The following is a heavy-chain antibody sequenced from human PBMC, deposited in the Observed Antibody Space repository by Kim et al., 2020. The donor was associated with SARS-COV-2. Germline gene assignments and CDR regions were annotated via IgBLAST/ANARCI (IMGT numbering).Heavy chain of an antibody. J-gene: IGHJ4*02. Sequence: YADSVKGRFTISRDNAKNSLYLQMNSLRAEDTALYYCAKGVYSSGGDFDYWGQGTLVTVSS. D-gene: IGHD6-19*01. V-gene: IGHV3-9*01. CDR3: AKGVYSSGGDFDY.